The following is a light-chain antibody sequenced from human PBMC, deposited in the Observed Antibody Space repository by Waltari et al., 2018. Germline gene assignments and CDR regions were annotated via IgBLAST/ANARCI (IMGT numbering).Light chain of an antibody. J-gene: IGKJ4*01. Sequence: EIVLTQSPDILSFSPGERATLSCRASQRVGTYLALYQQRPGQSPRLLIYDASYRATGIPARFSGSWSETDFPLTISSLQPEDFAVYYCQQRRNWPLTFGGGTRVQI. CDR2: DAS. V-gene: IGKV3-11*01. CDR3: QQRRNWPLT. CDR1: QRVGTY.